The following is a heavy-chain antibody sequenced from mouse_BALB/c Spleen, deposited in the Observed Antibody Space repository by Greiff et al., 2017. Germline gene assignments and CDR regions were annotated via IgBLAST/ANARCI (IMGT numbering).Heavy chain of an antibody. D-gene: IGHD1-1*01. J-gene: IGHJ2*01. CDR1: GYTFTSYW. CDR2: IYPGNSDT. V-gene: IGHV1-5*01. CDR3: TRSGYYGSRDYFDY. Sequence: VQLQQSGTVLARPGASVKMSCKASGYTFTSYWMHWVKQRPGQGLEWIGAIYPGNSDTSYNQKFKGKAKLTAVTSTSTAYMELSSLTNEDSAVYYCTRSGYYGSRDYFDYWGQGTTLTVSS.